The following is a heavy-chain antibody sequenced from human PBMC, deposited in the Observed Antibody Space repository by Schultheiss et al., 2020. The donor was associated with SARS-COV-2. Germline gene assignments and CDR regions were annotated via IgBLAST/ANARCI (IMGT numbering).Heavy chain of an antibody. CDR1: GYTFTNYD. CDR3: ARDLQASVGYRPRDWFDP. J-gene: IGHJ5*02. V-gene: IGHV1-8*01. CDR2: MNPNTGNT. D-gene: IGHD1-26*01. Sequence: ASVKVSCKASGYTFTNYDINWVRQATGQGLEWMGWMNPNTGNTGYAQRFQGRVTMTRETSISTAYMELTSLRSDDTAVYYCARDLQASVGYRPRDWFDPWGQGTLVTVSS.